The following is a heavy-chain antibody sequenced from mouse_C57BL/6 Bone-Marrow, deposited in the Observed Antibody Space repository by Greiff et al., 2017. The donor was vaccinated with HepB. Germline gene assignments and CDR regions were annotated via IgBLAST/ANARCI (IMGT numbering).Heavy chain of an antibody. CDR2: ISNGGGST. D-gene: IGHD2-4*01. Sequence: EVQGVESGGGLVQPGGSLKLSCAASGFTFSDYYMYWVRQTPEKRLEWVAYISNGGGSTYYPDTVKGRFTISRDNAKNTLYLQMSRLKSEDTAMYYCARRRYDYDEGYFDVWGTGTTVTVSS. J-gene: IGHJ1*03. CDR3: ARRRYDYDEGYFDV. V-gene: IGHV5-12*01. CDR1: GFTFSDYY.